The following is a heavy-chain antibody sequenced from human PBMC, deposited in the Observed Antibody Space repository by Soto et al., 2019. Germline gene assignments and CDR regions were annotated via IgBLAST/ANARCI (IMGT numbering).Heavy chain of an antibody. CDR3: ERWSYLDY. J-gene: IGHJ4*02. D-gene: IGHD3-3*01. Sequence: PRGYLLLSCASSVFSFGIYALSRVRQAPGKGLEWVSTISGSDGKTFYADAVKGRFSISRDTSQNTLYLQMNSLRADDTAIYHCERWSYLDYWGQGTRVTVSS. CDR2: ISGSDGKT. CDR1: VFSFGIYA. V-gene: IGHV3-23*01.